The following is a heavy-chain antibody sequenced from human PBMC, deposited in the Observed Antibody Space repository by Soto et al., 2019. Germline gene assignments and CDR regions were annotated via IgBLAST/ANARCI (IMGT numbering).Heavy chain of an antibody. V-gene: IGHV3-23*01. CDR2: ISGSGGST. D-gene: IGHD4-17*01. Sequence: EVQLLESGGGLVQPGGSLRLSCAASGFTFSSYAMSWVRQAPGKGLEWVSAISGSGGSTYYADSVKGRFTISQDNAKNPLYLQMNSLRAADTAVYYCAKDAQTGDYPLYYYYGMDVWGQGTTVTVSS. CDR3: AKDAQTGDYPLYYYYGMDV. J-gene: IGHJ6*02. CDR1: GFTFSSYA.